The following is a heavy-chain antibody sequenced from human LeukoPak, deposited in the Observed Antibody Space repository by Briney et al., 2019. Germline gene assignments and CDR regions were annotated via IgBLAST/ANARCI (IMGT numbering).Heavy chain of an antibody. D-gene: IGHD6-19*01. Sequence: AGGSLTLSCAASGFTFSSYSMNWIRQAPGKGLEWVSSISSSSSYIYYADSVKGRFTISRDNAKNSLYLQMNSLRAEDTAVYYCARDLSSGWYYDAFDIWGQGTMVTVSS. CDR1: GFTFSSYS. V-gene: IGHV3-21*01. CDR2: ISSSSSYI. CDR3: ARDLSSGWYYDAFDI. J-gene: IGHJ3*02.